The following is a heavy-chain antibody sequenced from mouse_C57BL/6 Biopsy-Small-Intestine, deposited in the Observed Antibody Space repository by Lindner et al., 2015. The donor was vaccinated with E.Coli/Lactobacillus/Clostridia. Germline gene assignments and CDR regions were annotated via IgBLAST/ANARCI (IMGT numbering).Heavy chain of an antibody. CDR1: GFTFSDYG. CDR2: ISSGSSTI. V-gene: IGHV5-17*01. CDR3: ATTVIGTKGTLDY. J-gene: IGHJ4*01. D-gene: IGHD1-1*01. Sequence: VQLQESGGGLVRPGGSLKLSCAASGFTFSDYGMHWVRQAPEKGLEWVAFISSGSSTIYYADTMKERFTISRDNAKNTLFLQMTSLRSEDTAMYYCATTVIGTKGTLDYWGQGTSVTVSS.